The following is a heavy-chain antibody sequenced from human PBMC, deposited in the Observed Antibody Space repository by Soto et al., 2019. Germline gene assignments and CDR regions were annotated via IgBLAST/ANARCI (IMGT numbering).Heavy chain of an antibody. V-gene: IGHV4-31*03. CDR1: GGSISSGGHY. CDR2: IYYSGSP. D-gene: IGHD3-22*01. J-gene: IGHJ6*02. CDR3: ARDTYYYDSSGYKTLGMDV. Sequence: SETLSLTCTVSGGSISSGGHYWSWIRQHPGKGLEWIGYIYYSGSPYYNPSLKSRVTISADTSKNQFSLKLSSVTAADTAVYYCARDTYYYDSSGYKTLGMDVWGQGTTVAVSS.